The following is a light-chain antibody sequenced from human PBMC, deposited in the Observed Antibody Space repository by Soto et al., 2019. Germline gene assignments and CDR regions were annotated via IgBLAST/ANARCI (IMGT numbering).Light chain of an antibody. CDR2: AAS. CDR1: QDIDTS. V-gene: IGKV1-8*01. Sequence: AIRMTQSPSSFSASTGDRVSITCRATQDIDTSLAWFQQRPGKAPKLLIYAASGLESGVPSTFSGSGSGTEFTLTISSVQPDDFATYFCQHYDTFSWTFGQGTKVDIK. CDR3: QHYDTFSWT. J-gene: IGKJ1*01.